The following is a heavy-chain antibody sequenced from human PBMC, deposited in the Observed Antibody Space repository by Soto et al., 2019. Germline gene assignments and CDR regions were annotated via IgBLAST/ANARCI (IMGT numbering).Heavy chain of an antibody. CDR2: INHSGST. J-gene: IGHJ4*02. Sequence: PSETLSLTCAAYGGSFSGYYWSWIRQPPGKGLEWIGEINHSGSTNYNPSLKSRVTISVDTSKNQFSLKLSSVTAADTAVYYCARGPRNYIVVVTAAGAFDYWGQGTLVTVSS. D-gene: IGHD2-21*02. CDR3: ARGPRNYIVVVTAAGAFDY. V-gene: IGHV4-34*01. CDR1: GGSFSGYY.